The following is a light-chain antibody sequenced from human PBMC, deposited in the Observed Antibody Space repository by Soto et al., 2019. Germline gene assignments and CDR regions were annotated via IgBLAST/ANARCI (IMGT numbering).Light chain of an antibody. V-gene: IGKV3D-20*01. CDR3: QQYGSSPRT. CDR2: DAS. Sequence: EIILTQSPATLSLSPGERATLSCGASQSVSSSYVAWYQHRPGLAPRLLIHDASSRATGIPDRFSGTKSGTDFTLTIRRLEPEDAAVYYCQQYGSSPRTFGLGTKVEI. J-gene: IGKJ1*01. CDR1: QSVSSSY.